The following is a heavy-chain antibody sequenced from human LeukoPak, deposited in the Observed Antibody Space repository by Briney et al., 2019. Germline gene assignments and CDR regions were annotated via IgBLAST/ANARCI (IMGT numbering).Heavy chain of an antibody. Sequence: GESLKISCKGYGYYFTTNWIGWVRQMPGRGLEWMGIIYPDDSDTRYSPSFQGQVTISADKSISTAYLQWSGLKASDTAMYYCAIRYSGSYNDYWGQGTQVTVSS. CDR3: AIRYSGSYNDY. V-gene: IGHV5-51*01. CDR2: IYPDDSDT. D-gene: IGHD1-26*01. CDR1: GYYFTTNW. J-gene: IGHJ4*02.